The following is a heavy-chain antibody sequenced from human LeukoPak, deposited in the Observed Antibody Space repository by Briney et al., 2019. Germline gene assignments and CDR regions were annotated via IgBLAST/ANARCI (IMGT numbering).Heavy chain of an antibody. D-gene: IGHD3-22*01. CDR2: ISSSSSTI. CDR3: ARAPRYDSSGYYYV. Sequence: SGGSLRLSCAASGFTFSSYSMNWVRQAPGKGLEWVSYISSSSSTIYYADSVKGRFTISRDNAKSSLYLQMNSLRAEDTAVYYCARAPRYDSSGYYYVWGQGTLVTVSS. V-gene: IGHV3-48*01. CDR1: GFTFSSYS. J-gene: IGHJ4*02.